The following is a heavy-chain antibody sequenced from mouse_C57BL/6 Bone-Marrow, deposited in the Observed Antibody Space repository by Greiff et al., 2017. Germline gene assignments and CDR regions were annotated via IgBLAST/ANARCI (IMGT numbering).Heavy chain of an antibody. Sequence: VQLQESGPGLVQPSQSLSITCTVSGFSLTSYGVHWVRQSPGKGLEWLGVIWRGGSTDYNAAIMYRLRITKDNSKSQVFFKMNSLQADDTAIYYGAKNLGYGSSYGYAMDYWGQGTSVTVAS. J-gene: IGHJ4*01. CDR2: IWRGGST. CDR3: AKNLGYGSSYGYAMDY. CDR1: GFSLTSYG. D-gene: IGHD1-1*01. V-gene: IGHV2-5*01.